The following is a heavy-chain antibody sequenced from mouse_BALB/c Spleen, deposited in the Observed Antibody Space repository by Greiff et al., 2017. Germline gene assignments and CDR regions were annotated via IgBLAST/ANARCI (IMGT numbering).Heavy chain of an antibody. J-gene: IGHJ3*01. CDR3: ARDEYGNYVFAY. Sequence: VQLQQSGAELVRSGASVKLSCTASGFNIKDYYMHWVKQRPEQGLEWIGWIDPENGDTEYAPKFQGKATMTADTSSNTAYLQLSSLTSEDTAVYYCARDEYGNYVFAYWGQGTLVTVSA. CDR1: GFNIKDYY. CDR2: IDPENGDT. V-gene: IGHV14-4*02. D-gene: IGHD2-10*02.